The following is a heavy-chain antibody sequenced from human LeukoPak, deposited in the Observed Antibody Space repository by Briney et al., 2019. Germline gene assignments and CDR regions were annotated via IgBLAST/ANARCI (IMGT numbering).Heavy chain of an antibody. J-gene: IGHJ3*02. CDR3: ARRYSSGWYRPAGDAFDI. V-gene: IGHV1-18*01. CDR1: GYTFTSYG. CDR2: ISVYNGNT. D-gene: IGHD6-19*01. Sequence: ASVKVSCKASGYTFTSYGISWVRQAPGQGLEWMGWISVYNGNTNYAQKLQGRVTMTTDTSTSTAYMELRSLRSDDTAVYYCARRYSSGWYRPAGDAFDIWGQGTMVTVSS.